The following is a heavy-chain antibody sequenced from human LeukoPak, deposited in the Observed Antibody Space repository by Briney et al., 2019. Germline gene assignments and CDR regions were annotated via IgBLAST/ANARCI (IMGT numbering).Heavy chain of an antibody. Sequence: SEALSLTCTVSGGSISSYYWSWIRQPPGKGLEWIGYIYYSGSTNYTPSLKSRVTISVDTSKNQFSLKLSSVTAADTAVYYCASAPTYSSSWYTNWYFDLWGRGTLVTVSS. CDR3: ASAPTYSSSWYTNWYFDL. J-gene: IGHJ2*01. D-gene: IGHD6-13*01. CDR1: GGSISSYY. CDR2: IYYSGST. V-gene: IGHV4-59*08.